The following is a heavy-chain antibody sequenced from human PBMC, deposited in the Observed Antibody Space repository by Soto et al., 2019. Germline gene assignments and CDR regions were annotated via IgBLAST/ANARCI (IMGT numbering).Heavy chain of an antibody. J-gene: IGHJ3*02. V-gene: IGHV4-39*01. CDR2: IYYSGST. D-gene: IGHD3-3*01. Sequence: SETLSLTCTVSGGSISSSSYYWGWIRQPPGKGLEWIGSIYYSGSTYYNPSLKSRVTISVDTSKNQFSLKLSSVTAADTAVYYCARHRYDFWSGYPQDAFDIWGQGTMVTVSS. CDR1: GGSISSSSYY. CDR3: ARHRYDFWSGYPQDAFDI.